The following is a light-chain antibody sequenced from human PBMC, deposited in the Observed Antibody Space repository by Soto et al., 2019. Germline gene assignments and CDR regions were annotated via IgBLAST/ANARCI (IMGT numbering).Light chain of an antibody. CDR2: GAS. Sequence: EIVLTQSPGTLSLSPGEIATLSCRASQSVSSSYLAWYQQKPGQAPRLLIYGASSRATGIPDRFSGSGSGTDFTLTISRLEPDDFAVYYCQQYGSSSWTFGQGTKVDVK. V-gene: IGKV3-20*01. CDR1: QSVSSSY. CDR3: QQYGSSSWT. J-gene: IGKJ1*01.